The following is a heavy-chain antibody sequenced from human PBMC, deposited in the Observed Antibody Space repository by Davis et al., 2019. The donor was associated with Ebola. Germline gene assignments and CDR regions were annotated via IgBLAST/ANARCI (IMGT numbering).Heavy chain of an antibody. Sequence: HSQTLSLTCAISGHSVSRASGAWNWIRQSPSRGLEWLGRTYFSSKWYHDYAVSVKSRITINPDTSKHQFSLQLNSVTPEDTALYYCARGWLRGGLDVWGEGTTVTVSS. D-gene: IGHD5-18*01. CDR1: GHSVSRASGA. V-gene: IGHV6-1*01. CDR2: TYFSSKWYH. J-gene: IGHJ6*04. CDR3: ARGWLRGGLDV.